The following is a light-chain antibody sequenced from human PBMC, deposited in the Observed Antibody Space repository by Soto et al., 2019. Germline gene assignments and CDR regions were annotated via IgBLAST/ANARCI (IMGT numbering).Light chain of an antibody. Sequence: DFQMTQSPSTLSASVGDRVTITCRASQNINNWVAWYQQKPGKAPKFLIYDASTLQRGVPSRFSGSGFGTEFSLTISSRQPDDVGSYYCQQTRTFGQGTKVEIK. J-gene: IGKJ1*01. CDR3: QQTRT. CDR2: DAS. V-gene: IGKV1-5*01. CDR1: QNINNW.